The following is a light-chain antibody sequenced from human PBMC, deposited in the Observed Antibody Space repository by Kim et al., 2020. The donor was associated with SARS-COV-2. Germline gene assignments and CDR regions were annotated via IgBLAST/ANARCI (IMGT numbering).Light chain of an antibody. CDR2: GRN. V-gene: IGLV3-19*01. CDR3: QSRDSSGKVV. Sequence: SSELTQDPAVSVAVGQTVKITCQGDSLRRYYASWYQQKPGQAPVLVIYGRNNRPSGIPERLSGSSSGNTASLAITGAQAEDEADYYCQSRDSSGKVVFGGGTQLTVL. CDR1: SLRRYY. J-gene: IGLJ2*01.